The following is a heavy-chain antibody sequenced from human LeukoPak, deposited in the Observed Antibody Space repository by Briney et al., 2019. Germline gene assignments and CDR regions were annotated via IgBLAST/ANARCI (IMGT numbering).Heavy chain of an antibody. J-gene: IGHJ4*02. CDR3: AKSWVVVVIKTYFDY. CDR1: GFTFSSYA. CDR2: ISGSGGST. D-gene: IGHD3-22*01. V-gene: IGHV3-23*01. Sequence: PGGSLRLSCAASGFTFSSYAMSWVRQAPGKGLEWVSAISGSGGSTYYADSVKGRFTISRDNSKNTLYLQMNSLRAEDTAVYYCAKSWVVVVIKTYFDYWGQGTLVTVSS.